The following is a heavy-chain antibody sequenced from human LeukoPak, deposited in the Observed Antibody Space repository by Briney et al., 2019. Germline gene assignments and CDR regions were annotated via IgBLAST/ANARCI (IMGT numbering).Heavy chain of an antibody. CDR1: GFTFRNHW. J-gene: IGHJ5*02. CDR2: LNSDGSST. CDR3: ATDLIHYYASGAKT. D-gene: IGHD3-10*01. V-gene: IGHV3-74*01. Sequence: GGSLRLSCEASGFTFRNHWMHWVRQVPGKGLVWVSRLNSDGSSTSYADSVKGRFTISRDNAKNTLYLQMNSLRVEDSAVYYCATDLIHYYASGAKTWGQGTLVTVSS.